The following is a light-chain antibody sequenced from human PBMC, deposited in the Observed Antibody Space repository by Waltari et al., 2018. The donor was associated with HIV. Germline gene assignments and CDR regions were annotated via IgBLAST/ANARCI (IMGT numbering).Light chain of an antibody. J-gene: IGLJ2*01. CDR1: SSDVGAYDF. CDR3: SSFTTSNSLL. Sequence: QSALTQPASVCGSPGPSITVSCTGTSSDVGAYDFVSWYQQTPGIAPKLVIYEVSNRPSGISDRFSGSKSGNTASLTISGLQTEDEADYYCSSFTTSNSLLFGGGTKVTVL. CDR2: EVS. V-gene: IGLV2-14*01.